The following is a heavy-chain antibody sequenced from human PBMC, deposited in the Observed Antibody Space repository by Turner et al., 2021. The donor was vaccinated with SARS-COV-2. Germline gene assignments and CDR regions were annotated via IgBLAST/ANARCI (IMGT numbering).Heavy chain of an antibody. CDR3: ATRMTTLPQ. J-gene: IGHJ4*02. Sequence: EVHLVESGGGLVQPGGSLRLSCAASAFAVSNNYMSWVRQAAGKGLEWVSLIYSGGSTYYADSVTGRFTISRDNSKNTLYLQMNSLRAEDTAVYYCATRMTTLPQWGQGTLVTVSS. V-gene: IGHV3-66*01. D-gene: IGHD4-17*01. CDR1: AFAVSNNY. CDR2: IYSGGST.